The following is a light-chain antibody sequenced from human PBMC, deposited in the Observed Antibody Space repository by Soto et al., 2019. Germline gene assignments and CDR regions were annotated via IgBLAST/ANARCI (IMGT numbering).Light chain of an antibody. V-gene: IGKV1-5*03. CDR1: RTISDG. J-gene: IGKJ2*01. CDR3: QQYNTFSFT. CDR2: RAF. Sequence: DIQMTQSPSTLSASIGDRVTITCRASRTISDGLAWYQQRPGKAPKLLIYRAFRLESGVPRRFSGSASGTEFTLTISGLQPDDFATYYCQQYNTFSFTFGQGTRLEIK.